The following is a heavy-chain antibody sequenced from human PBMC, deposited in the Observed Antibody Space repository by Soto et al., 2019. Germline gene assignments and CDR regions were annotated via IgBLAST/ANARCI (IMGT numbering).Heavy chain of an antibody. D-gene: IGHD2-15*01. CDR3: GRLAEAATGHTDFDF. CDR1: GASIKSRNYF. Sequence: SETLSLTCTVSGASIKSRNYFWGWIRQPPGKGLEFVGSIHSSGGTYYNPSLKSRVTVSVDLSNSHFSLSLKSLTATDTAVYYCGRLAEAATGHTDFDFWGQGTLVTVSS. CDR2: IHSSGGT. V-gene: IGHV4-39*02. J-gene: IGHJ4*02.